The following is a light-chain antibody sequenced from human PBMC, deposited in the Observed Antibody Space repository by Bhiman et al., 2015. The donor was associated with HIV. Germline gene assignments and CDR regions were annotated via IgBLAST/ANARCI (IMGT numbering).Light chain of an antibody. CDR2: DVT. V-gene: IGLV2-14*03. CDR3: SSLTTSITYV. Sequence: QSALTQPASVSGSPGQSITISCTGTTSDVGGYNYVSWYQQHPGKGPKLIIYDVTKRPSGVSNRFSGSKSGNTASLTISGLQAEDEAGYYCSSLTTSITYVFGTGTNVTVL. CDR1: TSDVGGYNY. J-gene: IGLJ1*01.